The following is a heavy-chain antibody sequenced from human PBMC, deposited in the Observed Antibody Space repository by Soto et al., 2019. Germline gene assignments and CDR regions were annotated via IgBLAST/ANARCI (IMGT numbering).Heavy chain of an antibody. V-gene: IGHV3-30*03. D-gene: IGHD2-15*01. J-gene: IGHJ6*02. CDR2: VSYEGTNQ. CDR3: ARGTREDIVLVPGAKIEVTDYYYGLDV. CDR1: GFTFSNYA. Sequence: PGESLKISCAATGFTFSNYAMHWVRQAPGKGLEWVAVVSYEGTNQYYADSVKGRFTISRDNSKNTLYLQMNSLRAEDTAVYYCARGTREDIVLVPGAKIEVTDYYYGLDVWGQGTTVTVSS.